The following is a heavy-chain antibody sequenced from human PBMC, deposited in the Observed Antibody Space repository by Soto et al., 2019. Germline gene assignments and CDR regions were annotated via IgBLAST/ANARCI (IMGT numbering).Heavy chain of an antibody. V-gene: IGHV3-30*14. J-gene: IGHJ4*02. CDR3: ARPLGYCSGGSCPPPHY. D-gene: IGHD2-15*01. CDR2: ISDDGSKK. Sequence: QVQLVESGGGVVQPGRSLRLSCAASGFTFSSYAMHWVRQAPGKGLEWVAVISDDGSKKDHEDPVKGRSTISRDNSKNXXYLQMNSLSSEDTAVYYCARPLGYCSGGSCPPPHYWGQGTLVTVSS. CDR1: GFTFSSYA.